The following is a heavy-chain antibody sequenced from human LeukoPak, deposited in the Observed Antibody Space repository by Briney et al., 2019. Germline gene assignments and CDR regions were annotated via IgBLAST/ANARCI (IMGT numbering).Heavy chain of an antibody. D-gene: IGHD3-22*01. J-gene: IGHJ6*02. Sequence: GGSLRLSCAASGFTFNSFAMSWVRQAPGKGLEWVSANSSSADSTYYGDSLKGRFTISRDNSKNTLYLQMSSLRAEDTAVYYCAKGVYDSTGQYYYHFGMDVWGQGTTVTVAS. V-gene: IGHV3-23*01. CDR1: GFTFNSFA. CDR3: AKGVYDSTGQYYYHFGMDV. CDR2: NSSSADST.